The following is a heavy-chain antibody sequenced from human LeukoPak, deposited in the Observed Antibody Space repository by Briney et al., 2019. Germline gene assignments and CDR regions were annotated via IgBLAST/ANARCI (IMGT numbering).Heavy chain of an antibody. CDR3: AKASSGWYEDYMDV. CDR2: IKQDGSEK. V-gene: IGHV3-7*03. CDR1: GLTVDKAW. Sequence: PGGSLRLSCAASGLTVDKAWMSWVRQAPGKGLEWVANIKQDGSEKYYVDSVKGRFTISRDNAKNSLYLQMNSLRAEDTAVYYCAKASSGWYEDYMDVWGKGTTVTVSS. D-gene: IGHD6-19*01. J-gene: IGHJ6*03.